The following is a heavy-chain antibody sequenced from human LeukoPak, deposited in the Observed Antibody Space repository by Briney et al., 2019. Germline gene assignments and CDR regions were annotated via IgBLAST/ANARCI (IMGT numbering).Heavy chain of an antibody. CDR1: GYTFTGYY. CDR2: INPNSGGT. V-gene: IGHV1-2*02. D-gene: IGHD5-24*01. J-gene: IGHJ4*02. Sequence: ASVKVSCKASGYTFTGYYMHWVRQAPGQGLEWMGWINPNSGGTNHAQKFQGRVTMTRDTSISTAYMELSRLRSDDTAVYYCAREEMATTEFDYWGQGTLVTVSS. CDR3: AREEMATTEFDY.